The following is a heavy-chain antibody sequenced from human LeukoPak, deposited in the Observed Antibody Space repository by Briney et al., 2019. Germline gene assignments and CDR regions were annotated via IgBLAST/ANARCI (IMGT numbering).Heavy chain of an antibody. CDR3: ARGPYWFGELLSPFDY. Sequence: ASLKVSCKASGYTFTGYYMHWVRQTPGQALEWMEWINPNSGGTNYAQKFQGRVTMTRDTSISTAYMELSRLRSDDTAVYYCARGPYWFGELLSPFDYWGQGTLVTVSS. J-gene: IGHJ4*02. CDR2: INPNSGGT. V-gene: IGHV1-2*02. CDR1: GYTFTGYY. D-gene: IGHD3-10*01.